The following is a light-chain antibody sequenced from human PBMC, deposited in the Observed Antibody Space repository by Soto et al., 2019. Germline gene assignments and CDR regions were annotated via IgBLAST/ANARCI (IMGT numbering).Light chain of an antibody. Sequence: QAVVTQPPSASGTPGQRVTISCSGSSSNIGSNYVYWYQQLPGTAPKLLIYRNNQWPSGVPDRFSGSKSGTSASLAISGLRSEDEADYYCAAWDDSLSGPVVFGGGTQLTVL. CDR1: SSNIGSNY. CDR2: RNN. CDR3: AAWDDSLSGPVV. J-gene: IGLJ2*01. V-gene: IGLV1-47*01.